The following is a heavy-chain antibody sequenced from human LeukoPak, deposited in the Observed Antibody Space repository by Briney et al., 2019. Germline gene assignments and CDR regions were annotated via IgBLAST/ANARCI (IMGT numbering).Heavy chain of an antibody. D-gene: IGHD5-12*01. Sequence: GGSLRLSCAASGFTFINYAMSWVRQAPGKGLEWVANINQDGTEKYYVDSVKGRFTISRDNSKNTLYLQMNSLRAEDTAVYYCARPLYSGYDFDYWGQGTLVTVSS. J-gene: IGHJ4*02. CDR3: ARPLYSGYDFDY. V-gene: IGHV3-7*03. CDR2: INQDGTEK. CDR1: GFTFINYA.